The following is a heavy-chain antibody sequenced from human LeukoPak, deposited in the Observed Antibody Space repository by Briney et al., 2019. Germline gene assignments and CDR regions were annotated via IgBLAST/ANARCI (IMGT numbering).Heavy chain of an antibody. V-gene: IGHV3-23*01. CDR1: GFTFSKYY. D-gene: IGHD2-15*01. CDR2: ISDGGGNT. CDR3: ADPSELFSFYYYGMDV. Sequence: SVGALRLSCAASGFTFSKYYKIWVRQAPGKGLGWGSVISDGGGNTYYAESAKGRVTISRDNSKNTLYLQMNSLLAEDTAVYYCADPSELFSFYYYGMDVWGKGTTVTVSS. J-gene: IGHJ6*04.